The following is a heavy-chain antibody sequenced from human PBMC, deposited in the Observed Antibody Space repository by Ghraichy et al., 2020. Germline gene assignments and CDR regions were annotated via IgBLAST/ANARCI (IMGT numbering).Heavy chain of an antibody. V-gene: IGHV3-33*01. J-gene: IGHJ4*02. CDR1: GFTFSDYG. Sequence: GESLNISCAASGFTFSDYGMHWVRQAPGKGLEWVAIIWYDGNNKYYADSEKGRFTISRDNSKNTLYLQMNSLRAEDTAVYYCARGDRWELLGDFDYWGQGTLVTVSS. D-gene: IGHD1-26*01. CDR2: IWYDGNNK. CDR3: ARGDRWELLGDFDY.